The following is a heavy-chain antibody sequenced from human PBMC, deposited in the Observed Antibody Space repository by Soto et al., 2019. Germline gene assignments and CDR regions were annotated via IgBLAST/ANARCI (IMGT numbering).Heavy chain of an antibody. V-gene: IGHV1-8*01. CDR2: MNPNTGST. J-gene: IGHJ4*02. CDR1: GYTFNTYD. CDR3: ARTRRGTAVAVTDS. Sequence: QVQLVQSGAEVKKPGASVKVSCKASGYTFNTYDIEWVRLATGQGLEWMGSMNPNTGSTDYAQKFQGRVTMTMTTSISTAYLELSSLRPDDTAIYYCARTRRGTAVAVTDSWGQATPVT. D-gene: IGHD6-19*01.